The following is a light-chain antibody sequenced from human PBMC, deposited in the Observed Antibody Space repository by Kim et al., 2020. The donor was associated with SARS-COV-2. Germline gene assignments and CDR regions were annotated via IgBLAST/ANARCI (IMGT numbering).Light chain of an antibody. CDR3: ASITTRSAYV. J-gene: IGLJ1*01. Sequence: QSALTQPASVSGSPGQSITLSCAGTSGDVGGYNYVSWYQQHPGTAPNLIIYDVSKRPSGVSNRFSGSKSANTASLTSSGHLAEEEAHYCCASITTRSAYVFGSGTKVTVL. V-gene: IGLV2-14*01. CDR1: SGDVGGYNY. CDR2: DVS.